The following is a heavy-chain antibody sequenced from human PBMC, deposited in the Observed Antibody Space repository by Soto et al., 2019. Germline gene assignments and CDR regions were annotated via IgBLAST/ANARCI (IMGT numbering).Heavy chain of an antibody. CDR3: ARTWELLADSSPFDY. J-gene: IGHJ4*02. CDR1: GGTFSSYT. V-gene: IGHV1-69*02. CDR2: IIPILGIA. Sequence: QVQLVQSGAEVKKPVSSVKVSCKASGGTFSSYTISWVRQAPGQGLEWMGRIIPILGIANYAQKFQGRVTITADKSTSTAYMELSSLRSEDTAVYYCARTWELLADSSPFDYWGQGTLVTVSS. D-gene: IGHD1-26*01.